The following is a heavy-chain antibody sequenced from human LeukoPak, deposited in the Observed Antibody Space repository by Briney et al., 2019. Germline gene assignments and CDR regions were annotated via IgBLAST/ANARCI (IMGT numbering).Heavy chain of an antibody. CDR2: ISYDGSNK. CDR1: GFTFSSYA. J-gene: IGHJ4*02. Sequence: PGRSLRLSCAASGFTFSSYAMHWVRQAPGKGLEWVAVISYDGSNKYYADSVKGRFTISRDNSKNTLYLQMNSLRAEDTAVYYCAREWQFLWFGTLLAPDYWGQGTLVTVSS. D-gene: IGHD3-10*01. V-gene: IGHV3-30-3*01. CDR3: AREWQFLWFGTLLAPDY.